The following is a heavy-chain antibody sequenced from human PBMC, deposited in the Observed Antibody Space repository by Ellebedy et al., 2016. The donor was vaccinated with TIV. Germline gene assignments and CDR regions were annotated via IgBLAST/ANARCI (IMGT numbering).Heavy chain of an antibody. CDR2: INPTSGSS. D-gene: IGHD3-22*01. Sequence: ASVKVSCKASGYTFTSYFLYWVRQAPGQGLEWMGIINPTSGSSNYAQKFQGRVTMTRYTSTSTVYMELSSLRSEDTAVYYCARGDNYYYDSSGYYYTYWGQGTLVTVSS. J-gene: IGHJ4*02. CDR3: ARGDNYYYDSSGYYYTY. CDR1: GYTFTSYF. V-gene: IGHV1-46*01.